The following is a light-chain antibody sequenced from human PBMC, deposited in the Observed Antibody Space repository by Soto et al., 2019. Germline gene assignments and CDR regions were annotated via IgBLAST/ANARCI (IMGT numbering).Light chain of an antibody. CDR1: SVNVGGYNY. V-gene: IGLV2-8*01. Sequence: QCALTQPPSASGSPGQSVTISCTGTSVNVGGYNYVSWYQQHPGKVPKLMIYEVTKRPSGVPDRFSGSKSGNTASLTVSGLQAEDEADYYCSSYAGSNILVFGGGTKLTVL. CDR3: SSYAGSNILV. J-gene: IGLJ3*02. CDR2: EVT.